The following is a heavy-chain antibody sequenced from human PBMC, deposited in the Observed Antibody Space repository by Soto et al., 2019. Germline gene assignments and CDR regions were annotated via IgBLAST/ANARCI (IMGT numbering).Heavy chain of an antibody. CDR1: GGSISSSNHY. CDR2: IYYSGGT. J-gene: IGHJ5*02. CDR3: ARRSYGSGVDL. Sequence: QLQLQESGPGLVKPSETLSLTCTVSGGSISSSNHYWGWIRQTPGKGLEWIGNIYYSGGTFYNASLKSRVTISVDTSKNQLSLKVTSVTAADPAVYYCARRSYGSGVDLWGQGTLVTVSS. D-gene: IGHD3-10*01. V-gene: IGHV4-39*01.